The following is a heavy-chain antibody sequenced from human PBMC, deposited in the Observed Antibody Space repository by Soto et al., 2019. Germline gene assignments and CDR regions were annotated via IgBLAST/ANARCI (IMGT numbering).Heavy chain of an antibody. Sequence: GGSLRLSCAASGFTFSSYAMHWVRQAPGKGLEWAAVISYDGSNKYYADSVKGRFTISRDNSKNTLYLQMNSLRAEDTAVYYCLCAFRITIFGVPYYWGQGNLVTVSS. V-gene: IGHV3-30-3*01. CDR2: ISYDGSNK. CDR1: GFTFSSYA. J-gene: IGHJ4*02. D-gene: IGHD3-3*01. CDR3: LCAFRITIFGVPYY.